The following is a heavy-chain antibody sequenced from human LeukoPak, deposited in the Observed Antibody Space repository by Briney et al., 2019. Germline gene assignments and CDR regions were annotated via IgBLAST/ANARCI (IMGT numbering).Heavy chain of an antibody. Sequence: ASVKVSCKASVYTFTGYFMHWVRQAPGQGLEWMGWIKTNSGGTKYAQKFQGRVTMTRDTSISTAYMELTRLRSDDTAVYYCAREEGATPSDFDYWGQGTLVTVSS. CDR1: VYTFTGYF. CDR2: IKTNSGGT. CDR3: AREEGATPSDFDY. J-gene: IGHJ4*02. D-gene: IGHD3-16*01. V-gene: IGHV1-2*02.